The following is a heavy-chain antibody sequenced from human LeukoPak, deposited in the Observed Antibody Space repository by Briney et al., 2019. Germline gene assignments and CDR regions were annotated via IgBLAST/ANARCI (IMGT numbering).Heavy chain of an antibody. Sequence: SETLSLTCTVSGGSISSSSYYWGWIRQPPGKGLEWIGSIYYSGGTYYNPSLKSRVTISVDTSKNQFSLKLSSVTAADTAVYYCARTGRTGTPGGADYWGQGTLVTVSS. CDR1: GGSISSSSYY. CDR3: ARTGRTGTPGGADY. CDR2: IYYSGGT. D-gene: IGHD1-7*01. V-gene: IGHV4-39*07. J-gene: IGHJ4*02.